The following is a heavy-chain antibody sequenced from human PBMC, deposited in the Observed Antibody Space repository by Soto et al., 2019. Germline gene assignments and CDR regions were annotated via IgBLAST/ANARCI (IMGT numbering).Heavy chain of an antibody. J-gene: IGHJ4*02. V-gene: IGHV3-73*01. CDR2: IRSKANNYAT. CDR3: SRLVV. Sequence: GSLRLSCAASGFNFSGSVIHWVRRASGKGLEWVGRIRSKANNYATGYAASVKGRFTISRDDSKNTAYLQMNSLKSEDTAVYYCSRLVVWGQGSLVTVSS. CDR1: GFNFSGSV. D-gene: IGHD2-15*01.